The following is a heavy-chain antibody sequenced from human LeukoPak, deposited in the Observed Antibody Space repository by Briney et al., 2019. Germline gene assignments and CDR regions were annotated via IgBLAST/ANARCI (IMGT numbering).Heavy chain of an antibody. CDR1: GYTFTSYG. CDR2: ISAYNGNT. Sequence: ASVKVSCKASGYTFTSYGISWVRQAPGQGLEWMGWISAYNGNTNYAQKLQGRVTMTTDTSTSTAYMELRSLRSDDTAVYYCARQAVGFANYDFWSGYYSAPYFDYWGQGTLVTVSS. J-gene: IGHJ4*02. D-gene: IGHD3-3*01. CDR3: ARQAVGFANYDFWSGYYSAPYFDY. V-gene: IGHV1-18*01.